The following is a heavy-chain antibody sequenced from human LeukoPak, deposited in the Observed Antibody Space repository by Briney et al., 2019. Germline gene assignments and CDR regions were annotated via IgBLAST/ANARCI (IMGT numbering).Heavy chain of an antibody. V-gene: IGHV3-23*01. D-gene: IGHD6-13*01. Sequence: GGSLRLSCAASGFTFSSYAMSWVRQAPGKGLEWVSAISGSGGSTYYADSVKGRFTISRDNSKNTLYLQMNSLRAEDTAVYFCARDKAAAGTIIDYWGQGTMVTVSS. CDR3: ARDKAAAGTIIDY. CDR2: ISGSGGST. J-gene: IGHJ4*02. CDR1: GFTFSSYA.